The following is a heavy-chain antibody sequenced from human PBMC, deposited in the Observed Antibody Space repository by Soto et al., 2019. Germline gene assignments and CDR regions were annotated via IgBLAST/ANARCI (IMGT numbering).Heavy chain of an antibody. J-gene: IGHJ2*01. Sequence: GGSLRLSCAASGFTFSSYEMNWVRQAPGKGLEWVSYISSSGSTIYYADSVKGRFTISRDNAKNSLYLQMNSLRAEDTAVYYCARVYKVGWHIYWYFDLWGRGNLVTVSS. D-gene: IGHD1-20*01. V-gene: IGHV3-48*03. CDR3: ARVYKVGWHIYWYFDL. CDR1: GFTFSSYE. CDR2: ISSSGSTI.